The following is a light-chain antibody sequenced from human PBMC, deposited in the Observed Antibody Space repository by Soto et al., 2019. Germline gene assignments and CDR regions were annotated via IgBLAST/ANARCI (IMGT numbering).Light chain of an antibody. Sequence: EIVMTQSPGTLSLSPGETATLSCRASQSVDSNYLAWYQQKPGQAPRLLVYGISTRATDIPARFSGSGSGTEFTLTISSLQSEDFGIYYGQQHSKWPITFGQGTRLEIK. CDR1: QSVDSN. J-gene: IGKJ5*01. V-gene: IGKV3-15*01. CDR2: GIS. CDR3: QQHSKWPIT.